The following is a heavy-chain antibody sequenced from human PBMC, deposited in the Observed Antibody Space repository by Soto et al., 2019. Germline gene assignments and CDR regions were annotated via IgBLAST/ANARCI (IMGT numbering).Heavy chain of an antibody. CDR2: IYSGGST. V-gene: IGHV3-53*01. Sequence: GGSLRLSCATSGFTVSSNYMSWVRQAPGKGLEWVSVIYSGGSTHYADSVKGRFTISRDNSKNTLHLQMNSLRAEDTAVYYCAGIIYDSSGYYHFDYWGQGTLVTVSS. D-gene: IGHD3-22*01. CDR3: AGIIYDSSGYYHFDY. J-gene: IGHJ4*02. CDR1: GFTVSSNY.